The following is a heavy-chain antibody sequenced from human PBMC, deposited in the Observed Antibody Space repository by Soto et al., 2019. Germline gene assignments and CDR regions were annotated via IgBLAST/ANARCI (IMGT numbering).Heavy chain of an antibody. CDR2: IYYSGST. Sequence: SETLSLTCTVSGGSISSSSYYWGWIRQPPGKGLEWIGSIYYSGSTYYNPSLKSRVTISVDTSKNQFSLKLSSVTAADAAVYYCARPVGGYNYLRYGMDVWGQGTTVTVSS. CDR1: GGSISSSSYY. CDR3: ARPVGGYNYLRYGMDV. V-gene: IGHV4-39*01. J-gene: IGHJ6*02. D-gene: IGHD5-12*01.